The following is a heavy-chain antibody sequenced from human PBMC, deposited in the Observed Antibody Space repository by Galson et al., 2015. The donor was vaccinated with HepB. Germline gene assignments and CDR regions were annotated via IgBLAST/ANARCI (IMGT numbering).Heavy chain of an antibody. CDR2: INPNSGGT. D-gene: IGHD4-17*01. CDR3: ARVTTIPPRPDY. Sequence: SCKASGYTFTAYYIHWVRQAPGQGLEWMGWINPNSGGTNYAQKFRGRVTMTRDTSISTAYMELGRLTSDDTAMYYCARVTTIPPRPDYWGQGTLVTVSS. CDR1: GYTFTAYY. J-gene: IGHJ4*02. V-gene: IGHV1-2*02.